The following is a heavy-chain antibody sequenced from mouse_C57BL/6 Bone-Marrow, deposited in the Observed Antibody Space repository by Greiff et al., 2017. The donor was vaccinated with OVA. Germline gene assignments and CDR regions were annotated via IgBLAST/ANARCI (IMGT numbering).Heavy chain of an antibody. CDR2: IYIGNGYT. CDR1: GYTFTSYG. D-gene: IGHD1-1*01. CDR3: ANSLYYGSRSWFAY. V-gene: IGHV1-58*01. J-gene: IGHJ3*01. Sequence: EVKLQESGAELVRPGSSVKMSCKTSGYTFTSYGINWVKQRPGQGLEWIGYIYIGNGYTEYNEKFKGKATLTSDTSSSTAYMQLSSLTSEDSAIYFCANSLYYGSRSWFAYWGQGTLVTVSA.